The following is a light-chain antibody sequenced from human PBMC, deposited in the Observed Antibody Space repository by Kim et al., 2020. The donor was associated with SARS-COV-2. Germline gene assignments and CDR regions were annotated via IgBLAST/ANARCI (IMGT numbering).Light chain of an antibody. CDR2: KAS. CDR1: QSIHNW. CDR3: QQYSSWGEFT. Sequence: IQMTQSPSTLSASVGDRVIINCRANQSIHNWLAWYQQKPGQVPKVLIYKASSLDTGAPSRFSGSASGTEFTLTISSLQPEDFATYYCQQYSSWGEFTFGPGTKVDIK. J-gene: IGKJ3*01. V-gene: IGKV1-5*03.